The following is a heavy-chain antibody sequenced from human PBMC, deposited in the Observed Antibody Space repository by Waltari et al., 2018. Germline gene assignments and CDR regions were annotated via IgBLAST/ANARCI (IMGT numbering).Heavy chain of an antibody. Sequence: QVQLQESGPGLVKPSETLSLTCTVSGGSIRSYYWSWIRQPPGKGLGWIGYIYYRGTTNYTPSLKSRVTKSVDTSKNQFSLKLSSVTAADTAVYYCARGGGVVVIPYYYYGMDVWGQGTTVTVSS. J-gene: IGHJ6*02. CDR3: ARGGGVVVIPYYYYGMDV. CDR2: IYYRGTT. D-gene: IGHD3-22*01. V-gene: IGHV4-59*01. CDR1: GGSIRSYY.